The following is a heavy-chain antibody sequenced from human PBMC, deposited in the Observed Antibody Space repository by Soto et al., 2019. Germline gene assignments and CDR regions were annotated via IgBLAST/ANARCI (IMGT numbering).Heavy chain of an antibody. CDR1: GGTFSSYT. Sequence: QVQLVQSGAEVKKPGSSVKVSCKASGGTFSSYTISWVRQAPGQGLEWMGRIIPILGIANYAQKFQGRVTITADKSTSTAYMELSSLRSEYTAVYYCASADCSGGSCYSWWFDPLGQGTLVTVSS. CDR2: IIPILGIA. J-gene: IGHJ5*02. V-gene: IGHV1-69*02. D-gene: IGHD2-15*01. CDR3: ASADCSGGSCYSWWFDP.